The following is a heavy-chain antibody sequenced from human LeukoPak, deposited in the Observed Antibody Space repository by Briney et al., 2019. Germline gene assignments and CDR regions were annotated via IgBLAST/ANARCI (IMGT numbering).Heavy chain of an antibody. V-gene: IGHV5-51*01. CDR2: IYPGDSDT. CDR3: ARLQAQQYYYGSGSYYSVAAYYFDY. CDR1: GYSFTNYW. J-gene: IGHJ4*02. D-gene: IGHD3-10*01. Sequence: GESLKISCKGSGYSFTNYWIVWVRQMPGKGLEWMGSIYPGDSDTRYSPSFQGLVSISADKSINTAYLQWSSLKASDTAMYYCARLQAQQYYYGSGSYYSVAAYYFDYWGQGTLVTVSS.